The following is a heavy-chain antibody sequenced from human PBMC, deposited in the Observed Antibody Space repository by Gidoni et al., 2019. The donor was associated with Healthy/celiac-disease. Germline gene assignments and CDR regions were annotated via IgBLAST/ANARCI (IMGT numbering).Heavy chain of an antibody. CDR2: IWYDGSNK. Sequence: QVQLVESGGGVVQPGRSLRLSCAASGFTFSSYGMHWVRQAPGKGLEWVAVIWYDGSNKYYADSVKGRFTISRDNSKNTLYLQMNSLRAEDTAVYYCARDPYYDFSGYYYGMDVWGQGTTVTVSS. CDR1: GFTFSSYG. D-gene: IGHD3-3*01. J-gene: IGHJ6*02. CDR3: ARDPYYDFSGYYYGMDV. V-gene: IGHV3-33*01.